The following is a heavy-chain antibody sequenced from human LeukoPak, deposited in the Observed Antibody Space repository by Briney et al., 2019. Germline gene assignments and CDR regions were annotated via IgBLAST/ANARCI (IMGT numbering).Heavy chain of an antibody. CDR1: GFTFSSYA. Sequence: GGSLRLSCAASGFTFSSYAMSWVRQAPGKGLEWVSAISGSGGSTYYADSVKGRFTISRDNSKNTLYLQMNSLRAEDTAVYYCARPPRITMIVVVIGGGYWGQGTLVTVSS. J-gene: IGHJ4*02. CDR2: ISGSGGST. V-gene: IGHV3-23*01. D-gene: IGHD3-22*01. CDR3: ARPPRITMIVVVIGGGY.